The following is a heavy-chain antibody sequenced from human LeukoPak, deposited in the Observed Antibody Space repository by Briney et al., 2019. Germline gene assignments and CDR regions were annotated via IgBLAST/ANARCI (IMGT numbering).Heavy chain of an antibody. CDR1: GFTFSSYA. D-gene: IGHD3-3*01. J-gene: IGHJ4*02. CDR2: ISGSGGST. Sequence: GGSLRLSCAASGFTFSSYAMSWVRQAPGKGLEWVSAISGSGGSTYYADSVKGRFTISRDNSKNTLYLQMNSLGAEDTAVYYCAKDHITYYDFWSGYYLWGQGTLVTVSS. CDR3: AKDHITYYDFWSGYYL. V-gene: IGHV3-23*01.